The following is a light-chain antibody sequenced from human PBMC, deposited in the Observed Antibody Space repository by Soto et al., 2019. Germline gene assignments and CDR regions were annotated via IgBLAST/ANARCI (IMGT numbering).Light chain of an antibody. CDR3: SSYTSSRTVV. Sequence: QSALTQPASVSGSPGQSITISCTGTSSDVGGYNYVSWYQQHPGKAPTLMIYDVSNRPSGVSNRFSGSKSGNTASLTISGLQAEDEADYYSSSYTSSRTVVFGGGTKLTVL. CDR1: SSDVGGYNY. CDR2: DVS. J-gene: IGLJ3*02. V-gene: IGLV2-14*01.